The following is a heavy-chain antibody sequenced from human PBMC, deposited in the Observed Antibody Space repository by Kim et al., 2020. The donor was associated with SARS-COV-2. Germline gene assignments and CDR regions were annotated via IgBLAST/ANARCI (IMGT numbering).Heavy chain of an antibody. V-gene: IGHV3-23*01. D-gene: IGHD3-10*01. CDR1: EFTFSSYA. CDR2: ISGSSGST. J-gene: IGHJ4*02. CDR3: AKDGSYMVRGSSLDY. Sequence: GGSLRLSCAASEFTFSSYAMSWVRQAPGKGLEWVSAISGSSGSTYYADSVKGRFTISRDNSKNTLYLQMNSLRAEDTAVYYCAKDGSYMVRGSSLDYWGQGTLVTVSS.